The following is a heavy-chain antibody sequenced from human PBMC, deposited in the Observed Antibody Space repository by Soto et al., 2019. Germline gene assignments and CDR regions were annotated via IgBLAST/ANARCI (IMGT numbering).Heavy chain of an antibody. CDR2: VYENGNA. V-gene: IGHV4-30-2*01. CDR1: GGSIRTLDYS. Sequence: SETLSLTCSVSGGSIRTLDYSWNWIRQPPGKAPESLGYVYENGNASPEPSLKSRVTISIDVAKNQFSLKMTSITAADAGRYYCAARPHNYYGLDLWGQGTTVTVSS. CDR3: AARPHNYYGLDL. J-gene: IGHJ6*02. D-gene: IGHD3-10*01.